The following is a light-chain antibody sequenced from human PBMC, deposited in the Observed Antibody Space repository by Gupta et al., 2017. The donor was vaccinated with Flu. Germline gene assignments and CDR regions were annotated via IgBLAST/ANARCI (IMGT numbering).Light chain of an antibody. Sequence: DIQMTQSPSTLSASVGDRVTITCRASQSISTWLAWYQQKPGKAPKLLIYKASSLESGVPSRFSGTGSVTEFTLTIMSLQPDDIATYFCHLDTSYSGRFGQGTKLEIK. CDR3: HLDTSYSGR. V-gene: IGKV1-5*03. J-gene: IGKJ1*01. CDR1: QSISTW. CDR2: KAS.